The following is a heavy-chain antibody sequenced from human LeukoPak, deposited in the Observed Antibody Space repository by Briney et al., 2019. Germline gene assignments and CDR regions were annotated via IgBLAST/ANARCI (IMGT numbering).Heavy chain of an antibody. J-gene: IGHJ4*02. D-gene: IGHD6-13*01. V-gene: IGHV3-23*01. CDR3: ARSIPYGTTWYGRSDY. CDR1: GFTFSSSA. CDR2: ISASGGST. Sequence: PGGSLRLSCAASGFTFSSSAMSWVRQVPGKGLEWVSGISASGGSTSYADSVRGRFTISRDNSKNTLYVQMNSLRDEDTAVYYCARSIPYGTTWYGRSDYWGQGTLVTVSS.